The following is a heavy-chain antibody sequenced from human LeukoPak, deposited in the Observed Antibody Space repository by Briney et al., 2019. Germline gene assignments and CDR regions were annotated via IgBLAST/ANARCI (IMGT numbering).Heavy chain of an antibody. D-gene: IGHD4-17*01. CDR1: GGSISDYY. CDR3: ARGSTGTVARQDH. V-gene: IGHV4-59*01. J-gene: IGHJ4*02. CDR2: IYYSGST. Sequence: SETLSLTCTVSGGSISDYYWSWIRQPPGKGLEWIGYIYYSGSTNYNPSLKSRVAISLDTSKNQFSLKLSSVTAADTAVYYCARGSTGTVARQDHWGQGTLVTVSS.